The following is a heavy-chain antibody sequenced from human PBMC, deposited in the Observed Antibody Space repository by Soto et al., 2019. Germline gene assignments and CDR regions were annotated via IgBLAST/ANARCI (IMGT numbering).Heavy chain of an antibody. V-gene: IGHV1-18*01. J-gene: IGHJ4*02. CDR1: GYNFTSYG. D-gene: IGHD1-1*01. CDR2: ISAHNGNT. CDR3: ARGRYGDY. Sequence: QVHLVQSGAEVKKPGASVKVSCKGSGYNFTSYGITWVRQAPGQGLEWMGWISAHNGNTNYAQKLQGRVTVTRDTSTSTAYMVLRSLGSDDTAVYYCARGRYGDYWGQGALVTVSS.